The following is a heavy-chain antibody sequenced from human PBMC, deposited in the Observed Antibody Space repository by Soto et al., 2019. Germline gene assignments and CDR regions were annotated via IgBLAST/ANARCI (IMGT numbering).Heavy chain of an antibody. CDR1: GGSIGGYY. D-gene: IGHD6-19*01. CDR2: IYFSGST. V-gene: IGHV4-59*01. CDR3: ARQEAVAGTPFDS. Sequence: QVHLQESGPGLVKPSETLSLTCTVSGGSIGGYYWNWIRQPPGKGLEWLGYIYFSGSTHYNPSLTTRLTIAVDTSKKQFSLKLRSVTAADTAVYYCARQEAVAGTPFDSWGQGTLVSVSS. J-gene: IGHJ4*02.